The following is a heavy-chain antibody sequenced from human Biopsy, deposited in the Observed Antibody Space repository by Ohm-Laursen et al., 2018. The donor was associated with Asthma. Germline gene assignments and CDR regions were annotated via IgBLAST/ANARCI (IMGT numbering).Heavy chain of an antibody. CDR2: ISYSGST. J-gene: IGHJ4*02. V-gene: IGHV4-61*08. CDR1: GGSVSSGGHY. D-gene: IGHD3-22*01. Sequence: GTLSLTCSVSGGSVSSGGHYWSWIRQPPGKGLEWIGYISYSGSTNYNPSLKSRVTISVDTSKNQFSLKLSSVTAADTAVYYCARAQDYYDSRGYYRSFDYWGQGTLVTVSS. CDR3: ARAQDYYDSRGYYRSFDY.